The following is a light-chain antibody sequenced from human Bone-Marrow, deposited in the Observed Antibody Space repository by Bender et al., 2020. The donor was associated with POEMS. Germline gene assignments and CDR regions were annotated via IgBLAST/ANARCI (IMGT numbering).Light chain of an antibody. Sequence: QSALTQPPSESGTPGQRVTISCSGGSSNIGAHAVNWYQHLPGTTPKLLIYSSHRRPSEVPDRFSGSRSGTSASLAISGLQSEDEADYYCAVWDDSLNGWVFGGGTKLTVL. CDR2: SSH. J-gene: IGLJ3*02. V-gene: IGLV1-44*01. CDR3: AVWDDSLNGWV. CDR1: SSNIGAHA.